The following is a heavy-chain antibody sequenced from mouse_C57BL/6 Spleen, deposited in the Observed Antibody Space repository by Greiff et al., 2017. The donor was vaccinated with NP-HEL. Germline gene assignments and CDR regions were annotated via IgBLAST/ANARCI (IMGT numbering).Heavy chain of an antibody. V-gene: IGHV1-64*01. CDR3: ARFNYYGSSYVGFFDY. J-gene: IGHJ2*01. D-gene: IGHD1-1*01. CDR2: IHPNSGST. CDR1: GYTFTSYW. Sequence: VQLQQPGAELVKPGASVKLSCKASGYTFTSYWMHWVKQRPGQGLEWIGMIHPNSGSTNYNEKFKSKATLTVDKSSSTAYMQLSSLTSEDSAVYYCARFNYYGSSYVGFFDYWGQGTTLTVSS.